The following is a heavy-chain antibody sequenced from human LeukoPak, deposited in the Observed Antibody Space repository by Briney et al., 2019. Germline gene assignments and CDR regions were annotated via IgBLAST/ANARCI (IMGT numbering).Heavy chain of an antibody. D-gene: IGHD6-19*01. Sequence: KTGGSLRLSCAASGFTFSDYYMSWIRQAPGKGLEWVSYISSSGSTIYYADSVKGRFTTSRDNAKNSLYLQMNSLRAEDTAVYYCARDTRQWLVMGYFDYWGQGTLVTVSS. CDR2: ISSSGSTI. V-gene: IGHV3-11*04. CDR3: ARDTRQWLVMGYFDY. CDR1: GFTFSDYY. J-gene: IGHJ4*02.